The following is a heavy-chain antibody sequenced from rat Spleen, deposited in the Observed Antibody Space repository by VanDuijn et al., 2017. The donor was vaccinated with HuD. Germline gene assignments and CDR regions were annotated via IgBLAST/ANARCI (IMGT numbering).Heavy chain of an antibody. CDR1: GFTFSNFG. CDR2: ITYDGSTT. J-gene: IGHJ2*01. D-gene: IGHD1-7*01. Sequence: EVHLVESGGGLVQPGRSLKLSCAASGFTFSNFGMVWVRQAPTKGLEWVATITYDGSTTYYRDSVKGRFTISRDNAKSTLSLQMDSLRSEDTATYYCARRHYGYADYFDYWGQGVMVTVSS. CDR3: ARRHYGYADYFDY. V-gene: IGHV5-29*01.